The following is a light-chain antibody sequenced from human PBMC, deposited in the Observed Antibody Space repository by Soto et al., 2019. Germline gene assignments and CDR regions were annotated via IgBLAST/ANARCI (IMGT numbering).Light chain of an antibody. Sequence: EIVMTQSPATLSVSPGKGAALSCRASQTVGSELAWYRQTPGQSPSLLIHDTSTRATGVPARFSGSGSGTEFTLTITSLQSEDFAVYYCHQYYAWPLTFGQGTRLEI. CDR3: HQYYAWPLT. V-gene: IGKV3-15*01. CDR2: DTS. CDR1: QTVGSE. J-gene: IGKJ5*01.